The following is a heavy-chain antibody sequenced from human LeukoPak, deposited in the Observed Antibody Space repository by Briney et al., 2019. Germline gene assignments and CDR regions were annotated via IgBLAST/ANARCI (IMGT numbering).Heavy chain of an antibody. V-gene: IGHV4-59*12. CDR2: IYYSGSP. D-gene: IGHD1-26*01. CDR1: GGSISSYY. Sequence: SETLSLTCTVSGGSISSYYWSWIRQPPGKGLEWIGYIYYSGSPNYNPSLKSRVTISVDTSKNQFSLKLRSVTAADTAIYYCARGEGYSGNWYPYFDYWGQGALVTVSS. J-gene: IGHJ4*02. CDR3: ARGEGYSGNWYPYFDY.